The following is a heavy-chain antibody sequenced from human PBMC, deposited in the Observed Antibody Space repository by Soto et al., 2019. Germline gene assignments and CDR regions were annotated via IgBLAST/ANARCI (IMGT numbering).Heavy chain of an antibody. Sequence: QLQLQESGPGLVKPSETLSLTCTVSGGSISSSTYYWGWIRQPPGKGLEWIGSIYHSGSTYYNPSLKSRVTISVDTSKNQVSLKQNSVTAADTAVYYCARHGSMATMALDYWGQGTLVTVSS. CDR3: ARHGSMATMALDY. CDR1: GGSISSSTYY. V-gene: IGHV4-39*01. J-gene: IGHJ4*02. D-gene: IGHD5-12*01. CDR2: IYHSGST.